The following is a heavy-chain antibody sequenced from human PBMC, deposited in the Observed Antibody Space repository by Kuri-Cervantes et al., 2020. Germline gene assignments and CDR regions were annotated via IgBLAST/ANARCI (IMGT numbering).Heavy chain of an antibody. CDR1: GGTFSSYA. CDR2: ILPAFGTS. V-gene: IGHV1-69*06. J-gene: IGHJ4*02. Sequence: SVKVSCKASGGTFSSYAISWVRQAPGQGLEWMGGILPAFGTSNYAQNFQDRVTITADKSMSTAYMELSSLRSEDTAVHYCWVGYYDSSGYYYVFDYWGQGTLVTVSS. D-gene: IGHD3-22*01. CDR3: WVGYYDSSGYYYVFDY.